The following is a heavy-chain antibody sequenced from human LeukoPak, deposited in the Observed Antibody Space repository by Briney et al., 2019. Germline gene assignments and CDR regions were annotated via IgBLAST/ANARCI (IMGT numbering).Heavy chain of an antibody. J-gene: IGHJ4*02. Sequence: ASVKVSCKASGYTFTTYGISWVRQAPGQGLEWMGWISTYNTNSNYAQKLQGRVTMTTDTSTSTAYMELRSLRSDDTAVYYCARDFTTVPLDYWGQGTLVTVSS. CDR3: ARDFTTVPLDY. V-gene: IGHV1-18*01. CDR1: GYTFTTYG. CDR2: ISTYNTNS. D-gene: IGHD4-17*01.